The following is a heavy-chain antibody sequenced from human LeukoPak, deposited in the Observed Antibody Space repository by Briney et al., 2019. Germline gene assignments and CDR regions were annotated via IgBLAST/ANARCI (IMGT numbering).Heavy chain of an antibody. J-gene: IGHJ4*02. CDR1: GFTFIYYA. Sequence: PGGSLRLSCAASGFTFIYYAMHWVRQAPGKGLEWVALISYDGSNKYYTDSVKGRFTISRDNSKSTLYLQMDSLIGGDTAVYYCARQGDRGSWYFDYWGQGTLVTVSS. D-gene: IGHD2-21*02. CDR2: ISYDGSNK. V-gene: IGHV3-30-3*01. CDR3: ARQGDRGSWYFDY.